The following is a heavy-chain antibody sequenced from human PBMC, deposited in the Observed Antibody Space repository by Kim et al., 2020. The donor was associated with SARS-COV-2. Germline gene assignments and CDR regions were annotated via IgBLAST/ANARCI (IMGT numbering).Heavy chain of an antibody. J-gene: IGHJ4*02. CDR3: AGRSFRGTNFFDY. CDR1: GFTFSSFC. V-gene: IGHV3-74*01. D-gene: IGHD1-1*01. CDR2: ISGDGSTT. Sequence: GGSLRLSCATSGFTFSSFCMHWVRQDPGKGLVWVSRISGDGSTTNYADSVKGRFTISRDNAKNTMYLEMNSLRAEDTAVYYCAGRSFRGTNFFDYWGQGT.